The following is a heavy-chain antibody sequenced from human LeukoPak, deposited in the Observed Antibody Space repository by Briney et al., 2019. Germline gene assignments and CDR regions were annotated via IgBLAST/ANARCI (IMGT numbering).Heavy chain of an antibody. CDR2: ISYDGSNG. CDR1: GFTFSSYA. CDR3: VREVTSGSFDY. V-gene: IGHV3-30*04. Sequence: PGGSLRLSCAASGFTFSSYAMHWVRQAPGRGLEWVTVISYDGSNGYYAGSVKGRFTISRDNSQNTLYVQMSSLRPEDTAVYYCVREVTSGSFDYWGQGTLVTVS. J-gene: IGHJ4*02. D-gene: IGHD1-26*01.